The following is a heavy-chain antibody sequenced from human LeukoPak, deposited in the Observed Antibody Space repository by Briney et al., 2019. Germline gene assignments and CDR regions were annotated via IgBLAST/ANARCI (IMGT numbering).Heavy chain of an antibody. CDR2: ISGSGGST. D-gene: IGHD3-10*01. Sequence: PGGSLRLSCAASGFTFSSYAMNWVRQAPGKGLEWVSAISGSGGSTYYTDSVKGRFTISRDNSKNTLYLQMNSLRAEDTAIYYCAKADYYGSGSYEGVFGYWGQGTLVTVSS. V-gene: IGHV3-23*01. J-gene: IGHJ4*02. CDR1: GFTFSSYA. CDR3: AKADYYGSGSYEGVFGY.